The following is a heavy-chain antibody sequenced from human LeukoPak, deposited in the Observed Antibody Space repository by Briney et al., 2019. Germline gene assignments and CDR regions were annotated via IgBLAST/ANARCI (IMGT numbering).Heavy chain of an antibody. Sequence: PGGSLRLSCAASGFTFSSYGMHWVRQAPGKGLEWVAVIWYDGSNKYYADSVKGRFTISRDNSKNTLYLQMNSLRAEGTAVYYCARQFLEWFRYDNWFDPWGQGTLVTVSS. CDR3: ARQFLEWFRYDNWFDP. D-gene: IGHD3-3*01. CDR2: IWYDGSNK. J-gene: IGHJ5*02. V-gene: IGHV3-33*01. CDR1: GFTFSSYG.